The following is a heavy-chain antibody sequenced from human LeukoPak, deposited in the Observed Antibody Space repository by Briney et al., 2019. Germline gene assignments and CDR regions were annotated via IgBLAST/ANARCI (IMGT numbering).Heavy chain of an antibody. Sequence: GRSLRLSCAVSGFTFSSYGMHWVRQAPGKGLEWVAVISYDGSHKHYAESVKGRLTISRDNSKNTLYLQMNSLRVEDTAVYYCAKERAPMAARGLDYWGQGTLVTVSS. CDR3: AKERAPMAARGLDY. V-gene: IGHV3-30*18. D-gene: IGHD6-6*01. J-gene: IGHJ4*02. CDR1: GFTFSSYG. CDR2: ISYDGSHK.